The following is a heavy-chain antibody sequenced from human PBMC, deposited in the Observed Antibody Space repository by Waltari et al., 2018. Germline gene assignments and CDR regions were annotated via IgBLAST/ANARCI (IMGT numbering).Heavy chain of an antibody. J-gene: IGHJ5*02. CDR1: GYTLTELS. Sequence: QVQLVQSGAEVKKPGASVKVSCKVSGYTLTELSMHWVRQAPGKGLEWMGGFDPEDGETNYGQEFQGKVTMNEDKSTDTAYKGVSSLRSEETAVDYWATGHGGSWFDPWGQGTLVTVSS. D-gene: IGHD3-16*01. CDR2: FDPEDGET. CDR3: ATGHGGSWFDP. V-gene: IGHV1-24*01.